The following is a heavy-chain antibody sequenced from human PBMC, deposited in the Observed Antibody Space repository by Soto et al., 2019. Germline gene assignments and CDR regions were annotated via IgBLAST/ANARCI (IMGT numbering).Heavy chain of an antibody. CDR2: IHYSGST. CDR1: GGSISTYY. J-gene: IGHJ4*02. D-gene: IGHD2-15*01. V-gene: IGHV4-59*08. CDR3: ARRYGPYEGFVEY. Sequence: SETLSLTCTVSGGSISTYYWSWIRQPPGKGLEWIGNIHYSGSTSYNPSLKGRVTISVDASKNQFSLKLSSVTAADTAFYYCARRYGPYEGFVEYWGPGTLVTVSS.